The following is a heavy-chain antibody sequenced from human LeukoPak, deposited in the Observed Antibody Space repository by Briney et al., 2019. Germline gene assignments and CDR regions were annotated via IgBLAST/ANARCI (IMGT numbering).Heavy chain of an antibody. CDR1: GGSISSYY. V-gene: IGHV4-59*01. CDR2: IYYSGST. CDR3: ARESSSGWYESGV. D-gene: IGHD6-19*01. Sequence: SETLSLTCTVSGGSISSYYWSWIRQPSGKGLEWIGYIYYSGSTNYNPSLKSRVTISVDTSKNQFSLKLSSVTAADTAVYYCARESSSGWYESGVWGQGTLVTVSS. J-gene: IGHJ4*02.